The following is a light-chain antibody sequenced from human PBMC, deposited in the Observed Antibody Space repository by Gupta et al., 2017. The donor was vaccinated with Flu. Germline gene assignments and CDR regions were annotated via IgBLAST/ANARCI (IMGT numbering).Light chain of an antibody. J-gene: IGKJ4*01. CDR3: QQYDNLLAIT. CDR2: DAS. CDR1: QDISAY. V-gene: IGKV1-33*01. Sequence: DIQMTQSPSSLSASIGDRVTITCQASQDISAYLNWYQQKPGKAPKLLIYDASNLEGGVPSRFSGSGSGTDFTFTISSLQPEDIATYYCQQYDNLLAITFGGGTKVEIK.